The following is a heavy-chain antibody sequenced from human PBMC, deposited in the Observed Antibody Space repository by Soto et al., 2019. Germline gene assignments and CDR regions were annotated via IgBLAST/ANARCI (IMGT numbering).Heavy chain of an antibody. Sequence: ASVKGSCKASGYTFTSYGISWVRQDPGQGLEWMGWISAYNGNTNYAQKLQGRVTMTTDTSTSTAYMELRSLRSDDTAVYYCARDCVLTSGYCAFDIWGQGTMVTVSS. CDR2: ISAYNGNT. J-gene: IGHJ3*02. CDR3: ARDCVLTSGYCAFDI. V-gene: IGHV1-18*01. D-gene: IGHD3-22*01. CDR1: GYTFTSYG.